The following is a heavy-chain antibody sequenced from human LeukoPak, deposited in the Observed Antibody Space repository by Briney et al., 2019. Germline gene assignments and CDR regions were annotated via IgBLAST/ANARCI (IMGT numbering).Heavy chain of an antibody. V-gene: IGHV4-61*02. CDR2: IYTSGST. CDR1: GGSISSGSYY. Sequence: ASETLSLTCTVSGGSISSGSYYWSWIRQPAGKGLEWIGRIYTSGSTNYNPSLKSRVTMSVDTSKNQFSLKLSSVTAADTAVYYCARDPLMGDSPDWGQGTLVTVSS. D-gene: IGHD2-8*01. J-gene: IGHJ4*02. CDR3: ARDPLMGDSPD.